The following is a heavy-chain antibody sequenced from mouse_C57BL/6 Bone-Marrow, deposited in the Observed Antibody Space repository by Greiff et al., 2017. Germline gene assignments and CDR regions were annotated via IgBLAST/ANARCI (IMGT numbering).Heavy chain of an antibody. V-gene: IGHV5-4*01. CDR1: GFTFSSYA. D-gene: IGHD2-4*01. J-gene: IGHJ4*01. Sequence: EVQLQQSGGGLVKPGGSLKLSCAASGFTFSSYAMSWVRQTPEKRLEWVATISDGGSYTYYPDNVKGRFTISRDNAKNNLYLQMSHLKSEDTAMYYCARDTYDYDDYAMDYWGQGTSVTVSS. CDR3: ARDTYDYDDYAMDY. CDR2: ISDGGSYT.